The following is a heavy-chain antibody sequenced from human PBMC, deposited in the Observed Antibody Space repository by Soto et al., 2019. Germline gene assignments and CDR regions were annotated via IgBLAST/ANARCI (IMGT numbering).Heavy chain of an antibody. CDR2: IYSGGST. CDR3: ARDGYGSGSYYNPAIDI. Sequence: PGGSLRLSCAASGFTVSSNYMSWVRQAPGKGLEWVSVIYSGGSTYYADSVKGRFTISRDNSKNTLYLQMNSLRAEDTAVYYCARDGYGSGSYYNPAIDIWGQGTMVTASS. J-gene: IGHJ3*02. CDR1: GFTVSSNY. V-gene: IGHV3-66*01. D-gene: IGHD3-10*01.